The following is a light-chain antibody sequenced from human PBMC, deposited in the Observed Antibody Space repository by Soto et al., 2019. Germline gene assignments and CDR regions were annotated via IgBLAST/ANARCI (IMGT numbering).Light chain of an antibody. CDR1: TSNIGSYNL. Sequence: QSALTQPASVSGSPGQSITISCTGSTSNIGSYNLVSWYPQYPGKAPELMIYEGTNRPSGVSTRFSGSKSGNTASLTISGLQAEDEADYYCCSYAGNSYVFGPGTKLTVL. J-gene: IGLJ1*01. CDR2: EGT. CDR3: CSYAGNSYV. V-gene: IGLV2-23*01.